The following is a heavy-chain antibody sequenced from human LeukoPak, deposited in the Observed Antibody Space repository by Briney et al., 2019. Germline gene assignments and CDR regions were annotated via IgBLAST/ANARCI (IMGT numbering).Heavy chain of an antibody. CDR2: ISGSGGST. CDR1: GFTFSSYA. J-gene: IGHJ6*03. V-gene: IGHV3-23*01. D-gene: IGHD1-7*01. Sequence: PGGTLRLSCAASGFTFSSYAMSWVRQAPGKGLEWVSAISGSGGSTYYADSVKGRFTISRDNSKNTLYLQMNSLRAEDTAVYYCAKADWNYVNYYYYYMDVWGKGTTVTVSS. CDR3: AKADWNYVNYYYYYMDV.